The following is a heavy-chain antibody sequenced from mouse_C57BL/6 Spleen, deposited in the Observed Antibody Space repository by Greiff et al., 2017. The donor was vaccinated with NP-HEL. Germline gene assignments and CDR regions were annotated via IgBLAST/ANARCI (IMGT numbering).Heavy chain of an antibody. CDR3: ASQGYGYAMDY. D-gene: IGHD2-14*01. Sequence: QVQLQQSGPELVKPGASVKISCKASGYAFSSSWMNWVKQRPGKGLEWIGRIYPGDGDTNYNGKFKGKATLTADKSSSTAYMQVSIRTSEDSAVYCCASQGYGYAMDYWGQGTSVTVSS. CDR2: IYPGDGDT. CDR1: GYAFSSSW. V-gene: IGHV1-82*01. J-gene: IGHJ4*01.